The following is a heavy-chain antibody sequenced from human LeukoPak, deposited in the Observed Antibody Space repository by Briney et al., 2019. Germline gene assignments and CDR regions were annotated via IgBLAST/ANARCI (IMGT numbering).Heavy chain of an antibody. J-gene: IGHJ4*02. Sequence: GASVNVSCKASGYSFSSDGFSWVRQAPGQGLEWMGWSSAHNGSTKYAQEVQGRVTMTTDTSTSTAYMEMRSLSSDDTAVYYCARDLGNYFHFWGQGTLVTVSS. V-gene: IGHV1-18*01. CDR3: ARDLGNYFHF. CDR2: SSAHNGST. CDR1: GYSFSSDG. D-gene: IGHD3-10*01.